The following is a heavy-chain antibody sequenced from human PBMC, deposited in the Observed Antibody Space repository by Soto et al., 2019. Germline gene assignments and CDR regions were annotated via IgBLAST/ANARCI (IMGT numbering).Heavy chain of an antibody. J-gene: IGHJ4*02. V-gene: IGHV3-48*03. CDR2: ITSGGRSI. CDR1: GFTFGDYE. CDR3: VRRMASPDQ. D-gene: IGHD2-15*01. Sequence: GGSLRLSCTASGFTFGDYEMNWVRQAPGKGLEWVSYITSGGRSIYYADSVKGRFIISRDNAENSLYLQMNSLRPEDTAVYYCVRRMASPDQWGQGTLVTVSS.